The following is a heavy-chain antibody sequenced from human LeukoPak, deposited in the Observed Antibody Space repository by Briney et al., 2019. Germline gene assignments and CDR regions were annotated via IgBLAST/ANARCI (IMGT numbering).Heavy chain of an antibody. V-gene: IGHV4-59*01. CDR1: GGSISSYY. J-gene: IGHJ6*02. Sequence: SETLSLTCTVSGGSISSYYWSWIRQPPGKGLEWIGYIYYSGSTNYNPSLKSRATISVDTSKNQFSLKLSSVTAADTAVYYCARDGRIADYYYYGMDVWGQGTTVTVSS. D-gene: IGHD6-13*01. CDR3: ARDGRIADYYYYGMDV. CDR2: IYYSGST.